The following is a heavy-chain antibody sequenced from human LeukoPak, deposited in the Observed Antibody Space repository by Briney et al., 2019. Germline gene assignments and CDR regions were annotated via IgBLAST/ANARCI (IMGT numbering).Heavy chain of an antibody. V-gene: IGHV4-34*01. CDR1: GGSFSGYY. D-gene: IGHD4-17*01. J-gene: IGHJ6*04. CDR2: INHSGST. Sequence: SETLSLTCAVYGGSFSGYYWSWIRQPPGKGLEWIGEINHSGSTNYNPSLKSRVTISVDTSKSQFSLKLSSVTAADTAVYYCARVFGAYGDYYYYGMDVWGKGTTVTVSS. CDR3: ARVFGAYGDYYYYGMDV.